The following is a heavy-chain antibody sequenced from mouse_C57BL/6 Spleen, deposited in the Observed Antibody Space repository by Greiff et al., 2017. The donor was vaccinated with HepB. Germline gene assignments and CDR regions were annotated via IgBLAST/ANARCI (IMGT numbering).Heavy chain of an antibody. CDR2: ISSGSSTI. CDR1: GFTFSDYG. CDR3: ARKSKGKGNYFDY. Sequence: DVMLVESGGGLVKPGGSLKLSCAASGFTFSDYGMHWVRQAPEKGLEWVAYISSGSSTIYYADTVKGRFTISRDNAKNTLFLQMTSLRSEDTAMYYCARKSKGKGNYFDYWGQGTTLTVSS. D-gene: IGHD1-3*01. V-gene: IGHV5-17*01. J-gene: IGHJ2*01.